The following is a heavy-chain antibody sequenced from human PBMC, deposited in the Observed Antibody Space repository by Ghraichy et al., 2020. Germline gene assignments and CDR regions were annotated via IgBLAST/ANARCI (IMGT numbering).Heavy chain of an antibody. CDR1: GFTFSSYE. Sequence: GESLNISCAASGFTFSSYEINWVRQAPGKGLEWVSYISSSGSTIKYADFVKGRFTISRDNAKNSLYLQMNSLRAEDTAFYYCARDLGIAVVGSWYFDLWGRGTLVTVSS. V-gene: IGHV3-48*03. CDR2: ISSSGSTI. J-gene: IGHJ2*01. CDR3: ARDLGIAVVGSWYFDL. D-gene: IGHD6-19*01.